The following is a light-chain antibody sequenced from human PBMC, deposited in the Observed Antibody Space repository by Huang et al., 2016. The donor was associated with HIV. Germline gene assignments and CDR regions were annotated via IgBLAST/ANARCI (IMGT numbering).Light chain of an antibody. CDR1: QDISNY. CDR3: QQYDNLPRFT. V-gene: IGKV1-33*01. J-gene: IGKJ3*01. Sequence: DIQMTQSPSSLSASVGDRVTITCQASQDISNYLNWYQQKPGKAPKLQIYDASNLETGVSSRFSGSGSGTDFTFTISSLQPEDIATYYCQQYDNLPRFTFGPGTKVDIK. CDR2: DAS.